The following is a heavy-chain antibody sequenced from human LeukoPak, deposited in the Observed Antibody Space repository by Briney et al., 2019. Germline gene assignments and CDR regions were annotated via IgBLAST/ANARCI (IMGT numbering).Heavy chain of an antibody. V-gene: IGHV4-59*01. CDR2: IYYSGST. Sequence: PSETLSLTCTVSGGSISSYYWSWIRQPPGKGLEWIGYIYYSGSTNYNPSLKSRVTISVDTSKNQFSLKLSSVTAADTAVYYCARDGVAVAGGFDHWGQGTLVTVSS. D-gene: IGHD6-19*01. CDR1: GGSISSYY. J-gene: IGHJ4*02. CDR3: ARDGVAVAGGFDH.